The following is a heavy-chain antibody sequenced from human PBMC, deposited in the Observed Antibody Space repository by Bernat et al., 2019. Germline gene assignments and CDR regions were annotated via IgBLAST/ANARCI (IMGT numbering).Heavy chain of an antibody. J-gene: IGHJ3*02. D-gene: IGHD2-21*02. V-gene: IGHV3-13*04. CDR3: ARMSDHDAFDI. CDR2: IGTAGDT. Sequence: EVQLVESGGGLVQPGGSLRLSCAASGFTFSSYDMHWVRQATGKGLEWVSAIGTAGDTYYPGSVKGRFTISRENAKNSLYLQMNSLRDGDTAVYYCARMSDHDAFDIWGQGTMVTVSS. CDR1: GFTFSSYD.